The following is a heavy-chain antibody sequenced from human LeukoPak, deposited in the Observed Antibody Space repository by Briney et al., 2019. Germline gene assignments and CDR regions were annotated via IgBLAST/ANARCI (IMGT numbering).Heavy chain of an antibody. J-gene: IGHJ3*02. CDR3: ARSTHYYDSSGYYYDAFDI. Sequence: ASVKVSCKASGGTFSSYAISWVRQAPGQGLEWMGRIIPILGIANYAQKFQGRVTITADKSTSTAYMELSSLRSEDTAVYYCARSTHYYDSSGYYYDAFDIWGQGTMVTVSS. CDR2: IIPILGIA. CDR1: GGTFSSYA. D-gene: IGHD3-22*01. V-gene: IGHV1-69*04.